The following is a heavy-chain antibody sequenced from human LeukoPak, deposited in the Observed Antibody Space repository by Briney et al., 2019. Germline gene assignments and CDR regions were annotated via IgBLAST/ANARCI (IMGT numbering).Heavy chain of an antibody. D-gene: IGHD6-19*01. J-gene: IGHJ4*02. CDR2: ISSGSSYI. CDR1: GFTFSSYS. V-gene: IGHV3-21*01. Sequence: KPGGSLRLSCAASGFTFSSYSMNWVRQAPGKGLEWVSSISSGSSYIYYADSVKGRFTISRDNAKNSLYLQMNSLRAEDTAVYYCAKDIRGWTSYYFDYWGQGTLVTVSS. CDR3: AKDIRGWTSYYFDY.